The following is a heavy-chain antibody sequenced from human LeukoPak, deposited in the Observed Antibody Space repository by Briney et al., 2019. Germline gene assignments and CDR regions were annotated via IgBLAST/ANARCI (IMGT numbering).Heavy chain of an antibody. J-gene: IGHJ4*02. CDR2: IKSKIDGGTT. D-gene: IGHD4-17*01. V-gene: IGHV3-15*07. CDR3: ATPLTVTSESFDY. Sequence: PGGSLRLSCAASGFSFSNAWMNWVRQAPGKGLEWVGRIKSKIDGGTTDYAAPVKGRFTISRDDSKNTLYLQMNNLKIEDTGVYYCATPLTVTSESFDYWGQGTLVTVSS. CDR1: GFSFSNAW.